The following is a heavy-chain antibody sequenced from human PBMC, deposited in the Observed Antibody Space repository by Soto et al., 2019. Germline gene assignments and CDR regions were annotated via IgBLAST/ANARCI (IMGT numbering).Heavy chain of an antibody. CDR2: INAGNGNT. V-gene: IGHV1-3*05. D-gene: IGHD6-13*01. CDR3: ASCEGSREPHGMYV. Sequence: QVQLVQSGAEEKKPGASVKVSCKASGYTFTSYAMHWVRQAPGQRLEWMGWINAGNGNTKYSQKFQGRVTITRDTSGSTAYRELRRLRTEDTAVYYCASCEGSREPHGMYVWGQGTTVTVSS. CDR1: GYTFTSYA. J-gene: IGHJ6*02.